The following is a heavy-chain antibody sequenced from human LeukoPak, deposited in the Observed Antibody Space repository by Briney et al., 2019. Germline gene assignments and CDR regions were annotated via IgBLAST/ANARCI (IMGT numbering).Heavy chain of an antibody. Sequence: SETLSLTCTVSGGSISSYYWSWIRQPPGKGLEWIGYIYTSGSTNYNPSLKSRVTISVDTSKNKLSSVTAADTAVYYCARAYGGNSDWFDPWGQGTLVTVSS. V-gene: IGHV4-4*09. D-gene: IGHD4-23*01. J-gene: IGHJ5*02. CDR2: IYTSGST. CDR1: GGSISSYY. CDR3: ARAYGGNSDWFDP.